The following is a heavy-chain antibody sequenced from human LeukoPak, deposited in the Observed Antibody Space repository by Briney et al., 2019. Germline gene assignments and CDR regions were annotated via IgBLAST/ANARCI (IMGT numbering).Heavy chain of an antibody. V-gene: IGHV4-59*01. Sequence: PSETLSLTCTVSGVSITTYSWSWIRQPPGKGLEWIGYINYSGSNSYNPSLKSRVTMSIETSNNQFSLKLSSVTAADTAVYYCASQVAPGYNLYWGQGTLVTVSS. CDR3: ASQVAPGYNLY. CDR2: INYSGSN. CDR1: GVSITTYS. D-gene: IGHD5-24*01. J-gene: IGHJ4*02.